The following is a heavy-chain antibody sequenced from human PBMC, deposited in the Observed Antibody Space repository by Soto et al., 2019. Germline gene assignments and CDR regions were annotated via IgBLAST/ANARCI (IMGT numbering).Heavy chain of an antibody. CDR3: AGDYDSGSYRFDY. J-gene: IGHJ4*02. V-gene: IGHV4-59*01. D-gene: IGHD3-10*01. CDR1: GGSISSYH. CDR2: VYYSGNT. Sequence: VRLQESGPGLVKPSETLSLTCSVSGGSISSYHWSWIRQPPGKGLEWIGYVYYSGNTIYNPSLKSRVTMSVDTSKNQFSLKLSSVTAADTAVYYCAGDYDSGSYRFDYWGQGTLVSVSS.